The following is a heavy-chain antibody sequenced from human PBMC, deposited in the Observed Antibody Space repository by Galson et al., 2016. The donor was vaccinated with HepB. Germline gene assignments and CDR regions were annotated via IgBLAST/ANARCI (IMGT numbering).Heavy chain of an antibody. CDR1: GYSFTSYW. D-gene: IGHD5-24*01. V-gene: IGHV5-51*01. Sequence: QSGAEVKKPGESLKISCKGSGYSFTSYWIGWVRQMPGKGLEWMGIIYPGDSDTRYSPSFQGQVTISADKSISTAYLQWSSLKASDSAMFYCARLNGDGYNYGYFDYWGQGTLVTVSS. CDR2: IYPGDSDT. J-gene: IGHJ4*02. CDR3: ARLNGDGYNYGYFDY.